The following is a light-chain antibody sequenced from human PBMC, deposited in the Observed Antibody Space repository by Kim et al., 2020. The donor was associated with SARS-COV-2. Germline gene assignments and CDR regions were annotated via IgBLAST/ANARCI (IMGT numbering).Light chain of an antibody. CDR2: YDN. Sequence: GQRVTIAGSGSSSNIGRNNVNWYQQLPGTAPKLLIYYDNQRPSGVPDRFSGSKSGTSASLAISGLQSEDEADYYCAAWDDGLRGRMFGGGTQLTVL. CDR3: AAWDDGLRGRM. V-gene: IGLV1-44*01. CDR1: SSNIGRNN. J-gene: IGLJ3*02.